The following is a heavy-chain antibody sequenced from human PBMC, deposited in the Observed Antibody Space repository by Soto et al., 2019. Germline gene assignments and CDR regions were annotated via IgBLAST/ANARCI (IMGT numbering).Heavy chain of an antibody. CDR2: ISSSSSYI. CDR3: ARDSSNMVRGVIIKPGGMDV. V-gene: IGHV3-21*01. D-gene: IGHD3-10*01. CDR1: GFTFSSYS. J-gene: IGHJ6*02. Sequence: EVQLVESGGGLVKPGGSLRLSCAASGFTFSSYSMNWVRQAPGKGLEWVSSISSSSSYIYYADSVKGRFTISRDNAKNSLYLQMNSLRAEDTAVYYCARDSSNMVRGVIIKPGGMDVWGQGTTVTVSS.